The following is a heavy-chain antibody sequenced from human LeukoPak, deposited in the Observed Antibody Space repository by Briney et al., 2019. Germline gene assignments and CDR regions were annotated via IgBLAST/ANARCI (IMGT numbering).Heavy chain of an antibody. Sequence: ASVKVSCKASGYTFIGYYMHWARQAPGQGLEWMGIINPSGGSTSYAQKFQGRVTMTRDMSTSTVYMELSSLRSEDTAVYYCARDPSIVVASWGHAFDIWGQGTMVTVSS. CDR1: GYTFIGYY. CDR2: INPSGGST. D-gene: IGHD6-19*01. CDR3: ARDPSIVVASWGHAFDI. J-gene: IGHJ3*02. V-gene: IGHV1-46*01.